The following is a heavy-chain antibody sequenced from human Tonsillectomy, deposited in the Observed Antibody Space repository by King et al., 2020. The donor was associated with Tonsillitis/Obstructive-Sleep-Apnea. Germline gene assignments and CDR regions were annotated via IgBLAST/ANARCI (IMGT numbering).Heavy chain of an antibody. CDR2: IYYSENT. V-gene: IGHV4-39*01. D-gene: IGHD2-2*01. J-gene: IGHJ6*03. CDR1: GGSISSSSYY. CDR3: ARHGSDIFLGPAYIEWVGYNYYYMDV. Sequence: LQLQESGPGLVKPSETLSLTCTVSGGSISSSSYYWGWIRQPPGKGLDWIGTIYYSENTYYNPSLKSRVTISVDTSKNQFSLKLSSVTASDPALYYCARHGSDIFLGPAYIEWVGYNYYYMDVWGKGTTVTVSS.